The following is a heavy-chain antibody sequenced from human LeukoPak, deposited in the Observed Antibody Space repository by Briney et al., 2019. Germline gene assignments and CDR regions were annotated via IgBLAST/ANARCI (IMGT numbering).Heavy chain of an antibody. CDR2: IRYDGSNK. Sequence: PGGSLRLSCAASGFTFSSYGMHWVRQAPGKGLEWVAFIRYDGSNKYYADSVKGRFTISRDNSKNTLYLQMNSLRTEDTAVYYCAKDSTYSSSWYVGYYYYYYMDVWGKGTTVTVSS. J-gene: IGHJ6*03. D-gene: IGHD6-13*01. CDR3: AKDSTYSSSWYVGYYYYYYMDV. CDR1: GFTFSSYG. V-gene: IGHV3-30*02.